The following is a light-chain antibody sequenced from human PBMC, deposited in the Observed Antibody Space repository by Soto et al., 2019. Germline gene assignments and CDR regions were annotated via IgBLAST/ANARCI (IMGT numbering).Light chain of an antibody. CDR1: SSDVGGYSY. V-gene: IGLV2-11*01. CDR2: DVS. J-gene: IGLJ2*01. Sequence: QSALTQPRSVSGSPGQSVTISCTGTSSDVGGYSYVSWYQQHPGKAPKLIIYDVSKRPSGVPDRFSDSKSGNTASLTISGLQAEDEADYYCCSYAGSYTVIFGGGTKLTVL. CDR3: CSYAGSYTVI.